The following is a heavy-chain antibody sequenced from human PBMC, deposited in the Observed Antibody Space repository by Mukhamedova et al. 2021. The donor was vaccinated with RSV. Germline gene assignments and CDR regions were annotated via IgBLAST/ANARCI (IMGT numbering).Heavy chain of an antibody. CDR2: IKQDGSEK. Sequence: GKGLEWVANIKQDGSEKYYVDSVKGRFTISRDNAKNSLYLQMNSLRAEDTAVYYCARDVVGATNYWGQGTLVTVSP. CDR3: ARDVVGATNY. D-gene: IGHD1-26*01. J-gene: IGHJ4*02. V-gene: IGHV3-7*01.